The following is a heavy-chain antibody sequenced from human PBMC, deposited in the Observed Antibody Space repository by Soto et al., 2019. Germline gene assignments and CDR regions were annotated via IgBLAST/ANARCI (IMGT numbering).Heavy chain of an antibody. CDR1: GYNFNQYY. CDR3: ARGPDDSDVPRWDY. Sequence: QVQLIQSGAEVRKPGASVRLSCETSGYNFNQYYIHWVRQAPGQGLGWMGIINLRGGTTEYAHKFRGRVTVTGDTSTSTAYMELRSLRSEDTAIYFCARGPDDSDVPRWDYWGQGTLVTVSS. D-gene: IGHD4-17*01. V-gene: IGHV1-46*02. J-gene: IGHJ4*02. CDR2: INLRGGTT.